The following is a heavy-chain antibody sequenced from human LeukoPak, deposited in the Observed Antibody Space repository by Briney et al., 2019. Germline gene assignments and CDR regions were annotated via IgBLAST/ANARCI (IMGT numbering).Heavy chain of an antibody. CDR1: GGSIGSYY. D-gene: IGHD1-26*01. J-gene: IGHJ4*02. CDR2: IYSSGIT. Sequence: AETLSLTCSVSGGSIGSYYWSWIRQPAGKGLEWIGRIYSSGITNYNPSLKSRVTISVDTSKNQFSLKLNSVTAADTAFYYCARVRSGSCYFDYWGQGTLVTVSS. CDR3: ARVRSGSCYFDY. V-gene: IGHV4-4*07.